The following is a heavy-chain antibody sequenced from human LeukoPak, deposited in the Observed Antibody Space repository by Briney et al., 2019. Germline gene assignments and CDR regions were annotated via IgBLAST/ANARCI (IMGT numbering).Heavy chain of an antibody. CDR3: AKDLTTLTPLYGMDV. Sequence: GGSLRLSCAASGFTFSNYAMSWVRQAPGKGLEWVSSMSGSGGSTYYADSVKGRFTISRDNSKNTLYLQMNNLRAEDTALYYCAKDLTTLTPLYGMDVWGQGTTVTVSS. D-gene: IGHD4-17*01. J-gene: IGHJ6*02. CDR1: GFTFSNYA. V-gene: IGHV3-23*01. CDR2: MSGSGGST.